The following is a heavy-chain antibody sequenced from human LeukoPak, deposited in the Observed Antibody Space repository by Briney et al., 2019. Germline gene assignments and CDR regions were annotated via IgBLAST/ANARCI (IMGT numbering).Heavy chain of an antibody. CDR2: IYYSGST. J-gene: IGHJ4*02. V-gene: IGHV4-31*03. Sequence: SQTLSLTCTVSGGSISSGGYCWSWIRQHPGKGLEWIGYIYYSGSTYYNPSLKSRVTISVDTSKNQFSLKLSSVTAADTAVYYCARAVRYYDFWSGFDYWGQGTLVTVSS. CDR1: GGSISSGGYC. CDR3: ARAVRYYDFWSGFDY. D-gene: IGHD3-3*01.